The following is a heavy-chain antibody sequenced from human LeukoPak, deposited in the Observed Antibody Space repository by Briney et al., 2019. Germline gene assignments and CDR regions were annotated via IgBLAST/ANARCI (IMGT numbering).Heavy chain of an antibody. CDR2: INPNSGGT. J-gene: IGHJ5*02. Sequence: ASVKVSCKASGYTFTGYYMHWVRQAPGQGLEWMGWINPNSGGTNYAQKFQGRVTMTRDTSISTAYMELSRLRSDDTAVYYCARGLIVVRNWFDPLGPGNPGHRLL. D-gene: IGHD3-22*01. CDR1: GYTFTGYY. V-gene: IGHV1-2*02. CDR3: ARGLIVVRNWFDP.